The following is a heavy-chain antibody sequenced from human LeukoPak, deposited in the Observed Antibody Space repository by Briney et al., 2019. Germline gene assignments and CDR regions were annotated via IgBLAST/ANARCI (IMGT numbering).Heavy chain of an antibody. Sequence: GGSLRLSCAASGFTFSSYSMNWVRQAAGKGLEWVSNISGSGGRTYYADSVKGRFTISRDNSKNTLYLQMNSLRAEDTAVYYCAKSIAATGNYWGQGTLVTVSS. V-gene: IGHV3-23*01. CDR1: GFTFSSYS. J-gene: IGHJ4*02. D-gene: IGHD6-13*01. CDR3: AKSIAATGNY. CDR2: ISGSGGRT.